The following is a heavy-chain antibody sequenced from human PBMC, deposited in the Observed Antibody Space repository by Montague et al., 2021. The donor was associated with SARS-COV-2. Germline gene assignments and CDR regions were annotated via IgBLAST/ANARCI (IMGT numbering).Heavy chain of an antibody. CDR1: GGSISSSSHY. V-gene: IGHV4-39*01. J-gene: IGHJ4*02. CDR3: ARAQMAVTEYHPDY. CDR2: IYYSGTT. Sequence: SETLSLTCSVSGGSISSSSHYWAWIRQPPGRRLEWIGTIYYSGTTLYHPSLKSRITMSVDTSDNQFSLQLNSVSATDTAIYYCARAQMAVTEYHPDYWGQGILVTVSS. D-gene: IGHD2/OR15-2a*01.